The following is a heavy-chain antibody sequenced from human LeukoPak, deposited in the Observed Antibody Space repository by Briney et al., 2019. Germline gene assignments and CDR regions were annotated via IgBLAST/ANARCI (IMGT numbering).Heavy chain of an antibody. CDR3: VRDARMETKAGQPFDD. J-gene: IGHJ4*02. CDR1: GFIFSIYG. V-gene: IGHV3-33*01. CDR2: IGYDRRNK. Sequence: GRSLRLSCAASGFIFSIYGMHWVRQAPGKGLEWVTVIGYDRRNKQYADSVKGRFTISRDNSKNMIYLQMNSLRVEDTAVYYCVRDARMETKAGQPFDDWGQGTLVTVSS. D-gene: IGHD6-19*01.